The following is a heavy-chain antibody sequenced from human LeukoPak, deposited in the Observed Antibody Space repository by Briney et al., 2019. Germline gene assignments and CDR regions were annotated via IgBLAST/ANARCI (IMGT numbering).Heavy chain of an antibody. CDR2: INPNNGDT. D-gene: IGHD3-10*01. J-gene: IGHJ4*02. CDR3: ARDGGLDY. CDR1: GYTFTAYY. Sequence: ASVKVSCKASGYTFTAYYMHWLRQAPGQGLEWMGWINPNNGDTNYAQTFQGRVTMTRDTSITTAYMELNRLKSDDTAVFYCARDGGLDYWGQGTLVTASS. V-gene: IGHV1-2*02.